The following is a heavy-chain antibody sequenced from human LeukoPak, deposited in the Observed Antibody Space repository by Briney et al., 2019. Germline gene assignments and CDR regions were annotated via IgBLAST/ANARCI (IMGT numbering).Heavy chain of an antibody. V-gene: IGHV4-30-2*01. CDR2: IYHSGST. CDR1: AGSISSGGYY. Sequence: SETLSLTCTVSAGSISSGGYYWSWIRQPPGKGLEWIGYIYHSGSTYYNPSLKSRVTISVDRSKNQFSLKLSSVTAADTAVYYCARGAQEPPQFDPWGQGTLVTVSS. D-gene: IGHD1-26*01. J-gene: IGHJ5*02. CDR3: ARGAQEPPQFDP.